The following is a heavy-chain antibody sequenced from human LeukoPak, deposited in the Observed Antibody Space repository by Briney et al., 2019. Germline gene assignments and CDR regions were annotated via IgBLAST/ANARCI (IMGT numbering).Heavy chain of an antibody. J-gene: IGHJ5*02. V-gene: IGHV4-34*01. Sequence: KPSETLSLTCAVYGGSFSGYYWSWIGQPPGKGLEWIGEINHSGSTNYNPSLKSRVTISVDTSKNQFSLKLSSVTAAVTAVYYCARGFNGRSSYSSSGRNWFVPWGQGTLVTVSS. CDR3: ARGFNGRSSYSSSGRNWFVP. CDR1: GGSFSGYY. CDR2: INHSGST. D-gene: IGHD6-13*01.